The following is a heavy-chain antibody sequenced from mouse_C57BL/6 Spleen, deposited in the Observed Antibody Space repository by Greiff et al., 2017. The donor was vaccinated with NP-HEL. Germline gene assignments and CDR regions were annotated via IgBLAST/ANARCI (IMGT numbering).Heavy chain of an antibody. CDR3: ATDYYGSSPGYFDV. Sequence: QVQLQQPGAELVMPGASVKLSCKASGYTFTSYWMHWVKQRPGQGLEWIGEIDPSDSYTNYNGKFKGKATLTADKSSSTAYMQLSSLTSEDSAVYFCATDYYGSSPGYFDVWGTGTTVTVSS. D-gene: IGHD1-1*01. V-gene: IGHV1-69*01. J-gene: IGHJ1*03. CDR1: GYTFTSYW. CDR2: IDPSDSYT.